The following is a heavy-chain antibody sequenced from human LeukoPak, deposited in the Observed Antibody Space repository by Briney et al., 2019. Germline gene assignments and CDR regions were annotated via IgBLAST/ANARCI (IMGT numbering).Heavy chain of an antibody. CDR3: ARGPRLRFLEWPSFFDY. V-gene: IGHV4-34*01. J-gene: IGHJ4*02. Sequence: SETLSLACAVYGGSFSGYYWSWIRQPPGEGLEWIGEINHSGSTNYNPSLKSRVTISVDTSKNQFSLKLSSVAAADTAVYYCARGPRLRFLEWPSFFDYWGQGTLVTVSS. CDR2: INHSGST. D-gene: IGHD3-3*01. CDR1: GGSFSGYY.